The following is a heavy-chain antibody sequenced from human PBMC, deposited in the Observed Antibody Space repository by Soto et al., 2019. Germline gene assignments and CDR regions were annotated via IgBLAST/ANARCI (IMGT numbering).Heavy chain of an antibody. CDR3: AKDLDHPDYYDSSGYLYYFDY. Sequence: GGSLRLSCAASGLTFSSYGMHWVRQAPGKGLEWLAVISKDGRDQYYADSVKGRFTISRDNSKNTLYLQMNSLRAEDTAVYYCAKDLDHPDYYDSSGYLYYFDYWGQGTLVTVSS. V-gene: IGHV3-30*18. CDR1: GLTFSSYG. J-gene: IGHJ4*02. CDR2: ISKDGRDQ. D-gene: IGHD3-22*01.